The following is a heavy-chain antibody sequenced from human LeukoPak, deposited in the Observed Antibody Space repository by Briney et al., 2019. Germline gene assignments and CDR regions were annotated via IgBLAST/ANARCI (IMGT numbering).Heavy chain of an antibody. J-gene: IGHJ4*02. V-gene: IGHV3-21*01. CDR3: ARRFGDYGRYFAY. CDR1: GFTFSNYR. CDR2: IYSSSTYI. D-gene: IGHD4-17*01. Sequence: GGSLRLSCAASGFTFSNYRMNWIRQAPGKGLEWVSSIYSSSTYIYYADSVRGRFTISRDNAKNSLFLQMNSLRVEDTAVYYCARRFGDYGRYFAYWGQGTLVTVSS.